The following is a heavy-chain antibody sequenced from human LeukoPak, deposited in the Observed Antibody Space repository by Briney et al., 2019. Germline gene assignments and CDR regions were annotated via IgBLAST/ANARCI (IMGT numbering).Heavy chain of an antibody. CDR1: GYTFTGYY. D-gene: IGHD3-3*01. Sequence: ASVKVSCKASGYTFTGYYMHWVRRAPGQGLEWMGWINPNSGGTNYAQRFQGRVTMTRDTSISTACMELSGLRSDDTAVYYCARGSRETYYDFWSGLVSYYYYMDAWGKGTTVTVSS. V-gene: IGHV1-2*02. J-gene: IGHJ6*03. CDR2: INPNSGGT. CDR3: ARGSRETYYDFWSGLVSYYYYMDA.